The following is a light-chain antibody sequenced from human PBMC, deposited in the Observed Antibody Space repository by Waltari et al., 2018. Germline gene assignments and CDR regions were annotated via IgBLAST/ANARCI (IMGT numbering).Light chain of an antibody. CDR1: QSLLHSNGYNY. CDR3: MQALQTPIT. J-gene: IGKJ5*01. CDR2: LGS. Sequence: DIVMTQSPLSPPVTPGEPASISCRSSQSLLHSNGYNYLDWYLQKPGQSPQLLIYLGSNRASGVPDRFSGSGSGTDFTLKISRVEAEDVGVYYCMQALQTPITFGRGTRLEIK. V-gene: IGKV2-28*01.